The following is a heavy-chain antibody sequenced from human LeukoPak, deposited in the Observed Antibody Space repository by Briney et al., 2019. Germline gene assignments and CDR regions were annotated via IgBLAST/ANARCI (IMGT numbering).Heavy chain of an antibody. D-gene: IGHD3-22*01. CDR3: ARDRYYYDSGSYFYFDL. CDR2: IYYSGST. V-gene: IGHV4-59*01. J-gene: IGHJ2*01. Sequence: SETLSLTCSVSGGSISTFYWSWIRQPPGKGLEWIGYIYYSGSTSYNPSLMSRVTISADTSKSQFSLKLRSVTAADTAVYYCARDRYYYDSGSYFYFDLWGRGTLVTVSS. CDR1: GGSISTFY.